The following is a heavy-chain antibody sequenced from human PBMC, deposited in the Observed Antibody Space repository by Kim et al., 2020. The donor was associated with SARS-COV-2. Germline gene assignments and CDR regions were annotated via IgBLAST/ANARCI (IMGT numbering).Heavy chain of an antibody. CDR1: GGSFSGYY. Sequence: SETLSLTCAVYGGSFSGYYWSWIRQPPGKGLEWIGEINHSGSTNYNPSLKSRVTISVDTSKNQFSLKLSSVTAADTAVYYCARAPLTGTRGNWFDPWGQGTLVTVSS. V-gene: IGHV4-34*01. D-gene: IGHD1-7*01. J-gene: IGHJ5*02. CDR3: ARAPLTGTRGNWFDP. CDR2: INHSGST.